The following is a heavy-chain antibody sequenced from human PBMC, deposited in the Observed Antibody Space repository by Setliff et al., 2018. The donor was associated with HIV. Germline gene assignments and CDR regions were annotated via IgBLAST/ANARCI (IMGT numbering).Heavy chain of an antibody. CDR3: AGSILTGYYTFGADY. CDR2: VDPEDGET. V-gene: IGHV1-69-2*01. Sequence: ASVKVSCKVSGYTFTDYYMHWVQQAPGKGLEWMGLVDPEDGETIYAEKFQGRVTMTRDTSTNTVYMELSSLRSEDTAVYYCAGSILTGYYTFGADYWGQGTLVTVSS. CDR1: GYTFTDYY. J-gene: IGHJ4*02. D-gene: IGHD3-9*01.